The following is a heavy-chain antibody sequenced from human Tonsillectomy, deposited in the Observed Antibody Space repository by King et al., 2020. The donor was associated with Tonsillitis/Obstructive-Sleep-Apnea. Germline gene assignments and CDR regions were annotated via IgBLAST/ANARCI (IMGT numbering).Heavy chain of an antibody. V-gene: IGHV4-34*01. CDR1: GGSFSGDY. CDR2: INRSGTT. D-gene: IGHD6-19*01. J-gene: IGHJ4*02. Sequence: VQLQQWGAELLKPSETLSLTCAVYGGSFSGDYWSWIRQPPGKGLEWIGEINRSGTTNYNPSLKSRVTMLVDTSKNQFSLNLSSVTAADTAVYYCAREPYSSGRVDRYFDYWGQGILVTVSS. CDR3: AREPYSSGRVDRYFDY.